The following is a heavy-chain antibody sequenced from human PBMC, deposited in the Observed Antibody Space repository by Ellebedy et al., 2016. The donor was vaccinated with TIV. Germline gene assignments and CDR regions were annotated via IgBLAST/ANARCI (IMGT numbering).Heavy chain of an antibody. V-gene: IGHV4-4*02. CDR2: IYHSGST. CDR1: GGSISSSNW. Sequence: SETLSLXXAVSGGSISSSNWWSCVRQPPGKRLEWIGEIYHSGSTNYNPSLKSRVTISVDKSNNQFSLKLSSVTAADTAVYYCARASVVAAILYYYYGMDVWGQGTTVAVSS. D-gene: IGHD2-15*01. CDR3: ARASVVAAILYYYYGMDV. J-gene: IGHJ6*01.